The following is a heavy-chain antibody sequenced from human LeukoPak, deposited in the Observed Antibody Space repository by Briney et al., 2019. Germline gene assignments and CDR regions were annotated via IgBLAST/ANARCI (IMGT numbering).Heavy chain of an antibody. CDR1: GFSFSNYE. CDR2: IDRSGSTI. D-gene: IGHD3-10*02. CDR3: AELGITMIGGV. V-gene: IGHV3-48*03. J-gene: IGHJ6*04. Sequence: PGGSLRLSCAASGFSFSNYEMNWVRQAPGKGLEWISYIDRSGSTIHYEDSVKGRFTISRDNAKNSLYLQMNSLRAEDTAVYYCAELGITMIGGVWGKGTTVTISS.